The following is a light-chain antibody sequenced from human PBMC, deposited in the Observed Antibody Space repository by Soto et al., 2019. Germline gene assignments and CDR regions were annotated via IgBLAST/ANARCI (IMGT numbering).Light chain of an antibody. Sequence: QSALTQPASVSGSPGQSITISCTGTSSDVGAYDYVSWYQQHPDKAPKLMIYEVSYRPSGVSNRFSGSKSVNTATLTISGLKAEDEADYYCSSYTTSSTRVFGTVTQLTVL. CDR1: SSDVGAYDY. V-gene: IGLV2-14*03. J-gene: IGLJ1*01. CDR3: SSYTTSSTRV. CDR2: EVS.